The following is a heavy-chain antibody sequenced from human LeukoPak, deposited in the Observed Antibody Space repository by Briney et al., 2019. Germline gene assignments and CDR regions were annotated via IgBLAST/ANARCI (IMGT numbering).Heavy chain of an antibody. J-gene: IGHJ6*03. Sequence: GGSLRLSCAASGFTFSSYGMHWVRQAPGKGLEWVAVIWYDGSNKYYADSVKGRFTISRDNSKNTLYLQMNSLRAEDTAVYYCANEKRVAANFWSDFYYYMDVWGKGTTVTVSS. CDR3: ANEKRVAANFWSDFYYYMDV. CDR2: IWYDGSNK. V-gene: IGHV3-33*06. D-gene: IGHD3-3*01. CDR1: GFTFSSYG.